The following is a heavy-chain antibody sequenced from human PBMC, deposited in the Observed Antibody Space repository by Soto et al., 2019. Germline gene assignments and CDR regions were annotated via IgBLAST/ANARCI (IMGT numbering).Heavy chain of an antibody. D-gene: IGHD3-22*01. CDR2: ISAYNDNT. V-gene: IGHV1-18*04. CDR1: GYTFTSYG. CDR3: ARVYCYNSSGDCDY. Sequence: ASVKVSCKASGYTFTSYGISWVRQAPGQGLEWMGEISAYNDNTNYAQKLQGRVTMTTDPSKSTAYMELSSLRADDTAVYYCARVYCYNSSGDCDYWGQGTLVTVSS. J-gene: IGHJ4*02.